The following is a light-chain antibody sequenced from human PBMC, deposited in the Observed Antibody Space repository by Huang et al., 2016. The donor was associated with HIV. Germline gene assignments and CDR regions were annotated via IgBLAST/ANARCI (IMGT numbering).Light chain of an antibody. Sequence: IVLTQSPGTLSVSPGERAALSCRASQSISRSYLVWYQQKPGHAPRRLIYGASSRATGIPDRFSGSGSGRDFTLTISRLEPEDFAVYFCQQYHSSPVTFGQGTRLEIK. CDR3: QQYHSSPVT. J-gene: IGKJ5*01. CDR2: GAS. CDR1: QSISRSY. V-gene: IGKV3-20*01.